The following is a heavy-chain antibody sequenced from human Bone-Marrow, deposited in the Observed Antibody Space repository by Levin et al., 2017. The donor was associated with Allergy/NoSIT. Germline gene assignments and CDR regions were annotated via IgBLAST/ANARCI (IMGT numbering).Heavy chain of an antibody. D-gene: IGHD3-10*01. V-gene: IGHV4-59*08. J-gene: IGHJ4*02. CDR1: GGSINTYF. Sequence: PSETLSLTCTVSGGSINTYFWNWIRQSPAKGLEWIGYMFYGETNHNPSLESRVTMSLDTSKNVFSLTLDSVTVADTAVYFCGGAVRGRSPTVFDYWGQGTLVTVSS. CDR3: GGAVRGRSPTVFDY. CDR2: MFYGET.